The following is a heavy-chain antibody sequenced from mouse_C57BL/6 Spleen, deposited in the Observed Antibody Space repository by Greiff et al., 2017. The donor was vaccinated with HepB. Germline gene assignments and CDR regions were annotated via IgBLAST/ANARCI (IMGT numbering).Heavy chain of an antibody. V-gene: IGHV1-69*01. Sequence: QVQLKESGAELVMPGASVKLSCKASGYTFTSYWMHWVKQRPGQGLEWIGEIDPSDSYTNYNQKFKGKSTLTVDKSSSTAYMQLSSLTSEDSAVYYCAKGGMVTAYFDYWGQGTTLTVSS. J-gene: IGHJ2*01. CDR1: GYTFTSYW. CDR3: AKGGMVTAYFDY. CDR2: IDPSDSYT. D-gene: IGHD2-2*01.